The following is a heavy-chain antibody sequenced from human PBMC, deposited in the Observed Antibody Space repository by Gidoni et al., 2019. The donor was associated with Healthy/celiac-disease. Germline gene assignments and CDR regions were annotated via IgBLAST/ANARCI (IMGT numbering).Heavy chain of an antibody. D-gene: IGHD6-19*01. Sequence: QVQLVQSGAEVKKPGASVKVSCKAAGYTFTSYGISWVRQAPGQGLEGMGWISAHTGNTNSAQKLQGRVTMTTDTSTSTAYMVLRILRSSDTAVYYCARVLGSSGSLADYWGQGTLVTVSS. J-gene: IGHJ4*02. CDR3: ARVLGSSGSLADY. CDR1: GYTFTSYG. V-gene: IGHV1-18*04. CDR2: ISAHTGNT.